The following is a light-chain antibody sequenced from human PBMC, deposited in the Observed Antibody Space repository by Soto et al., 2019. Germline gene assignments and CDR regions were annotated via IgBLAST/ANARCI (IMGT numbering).Light chain of an antibody. V-gene: IGKV1-39*01. J-gene: IGKJ1*01. CDR1: QNISTY. CDR3: QKYDSAPT. Sequence: DIQMTQSPSALSASVGDRVTITCRASQNISTYLNWYQQKPGKAPKHLIYAASFLQSGVPGRFSGSGSGTDFTLTISSLQPEDVASYYCQKYDSAPTFGPGTKVDIK. CDR2: AAS.